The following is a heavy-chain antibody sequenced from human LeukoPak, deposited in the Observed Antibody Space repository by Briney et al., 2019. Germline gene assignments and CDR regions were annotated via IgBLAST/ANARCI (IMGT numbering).Heavy chain of an antibody. CDR2: FFSDTGKT. CDR3: AKRKIPGLEVREWFDP. J-gene: IGHJ5*02. D-gene: IGHD3-3*01. V-gene: IGHV3-23*01. Sequence: QPGGSLRLSCAASGFTSSSYEMNWVRQAPGKGLEWVSTFFSDTGKTDYADSVKGRFTISRDNSKNTLYLQMNSLRAEDTAVYYCAKRKIPGLEVREWFDPWGQGTLVTVSS. CDR1: GFTSSSYE.